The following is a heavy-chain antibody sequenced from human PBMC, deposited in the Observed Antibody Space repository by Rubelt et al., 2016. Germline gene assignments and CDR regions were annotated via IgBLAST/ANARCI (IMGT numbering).Heavy chain of an antibody. CDR3: ARLPGYSSGWMPFDI. J-gene: IGHJ3*02. D-gene: IGHD6-19*01. CDR2: IYYSGST. Sequence: QVQLQESGPGLVKPSETLSLTCTVSGGSINNYYWSWIRQPPGKGLEWIGYIYYSGSTSYNPSLKSRVTMSVDTSNNHFSLRLASVTAADTAVYFCARLPGYSSGWMPFDIWGQGTMVTVSS. V-gene: IGHV4-59*08. CDR1: GGSINNYY.